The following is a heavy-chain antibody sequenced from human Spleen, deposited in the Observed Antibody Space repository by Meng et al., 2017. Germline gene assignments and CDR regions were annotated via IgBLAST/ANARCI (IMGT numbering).Heavy chain of an antibody. CDR3: ARASDILTGYGLDY. J-gene: IGHJ4*02. D-gene: IGHD3-9*01. CDR2: INWHGGRT. CDR1: GFTFEDYG. V-gene: IGHV3-20*04. Sequence: GGSLRLSCAASGFTFEDYGMSWVRQAPGKGLEWVPGINWHGGRTGYADSVKGRFTISRDIAKNSLYLQMNSLKAEDTALYYCARASDILTGYGLDYWGQGTLVTVSS.